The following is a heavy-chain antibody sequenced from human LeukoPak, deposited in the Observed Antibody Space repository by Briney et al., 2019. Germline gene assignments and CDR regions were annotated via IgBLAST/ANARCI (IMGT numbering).Heavy chain of an antibody. J-gene: IGHJ3*02. CDR3: ARARDSSWYDGGGAFDI. V-gene: IGHV3-7*01. CDR2: IKQDGSEK. Sequence: GGSLRLSCAASGFTFSSYWVSWVRQAPGKGLEWVANIKQDGSEKYYVDSVKGRFTISRDNAKNSLYLQMNSLRAEDTAVYYCARARDSSWYDGGGAFDIWGQGTMVTVSS. D-gene: IGHD6-13*01. CDR1: GFTFSSYW.